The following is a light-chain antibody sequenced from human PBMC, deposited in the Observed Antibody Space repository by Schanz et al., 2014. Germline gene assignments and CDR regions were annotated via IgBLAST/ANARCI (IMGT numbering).Light chain of an antibody. CDR2: DAS. Sequence: EIVLTQSPATLSLSPGERATLSCRASQSVSGDLAWYQHKPGQAPRLLIYDASNRATGIPARFSGSGSGTDFTLAISSLAPEDFAVYYCQQYGSSPRTFGQGTRLEIK. J-gene: IGKJ5*01. CDR3: QQYGSSPRT. CDR1: QSVSGD. V-gene: IGKV3-11*01.